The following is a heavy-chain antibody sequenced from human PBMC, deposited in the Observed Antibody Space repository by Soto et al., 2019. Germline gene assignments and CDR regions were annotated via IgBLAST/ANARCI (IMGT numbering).Heavy chain of an antibody. CDR3: ARYALGLSPWWYNWFDR. CDR1: GFTFSSYA. J-gene: IGHJ5*02. CDR2: ISDSGGSP. D-gene: IGHD2-8*02. Sequence: VQLLESGGGLVQPGGSLRLSCAASGFTFSSYAMNWVRQTPGEGLEWVSGISDSGGSPYYADSVKGRFTISSDNSKNTLYLQMDSLRAEDTGVYYCARYALGLSPWWYNWFDRWGQGTLVSVSS. V-gene: IGHV3-23*01.